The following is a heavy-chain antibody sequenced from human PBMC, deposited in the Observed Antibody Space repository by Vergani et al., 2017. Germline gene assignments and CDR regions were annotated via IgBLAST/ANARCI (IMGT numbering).Heavy chain of an antibody. D-gene: IGHD5-18*01. CDR3: AKGVRIQLWLWDY. CDR2: ISGSGGST. CDR1: GFTFSSYA. J-gene: IGHJ4*02. V-gene: IGHV3-23*01. Sequence: EVQLLESGGGLVQPGGSLRLSCAASGFTFSSYAMSWVRQAPGKGLEWVSAISGSGGSTYYADSVKGRFTISRDNSKTTLYLQMNSLRAEDTAVYYCAKGVRIQLWLWDYWGQGTLVTVSS.